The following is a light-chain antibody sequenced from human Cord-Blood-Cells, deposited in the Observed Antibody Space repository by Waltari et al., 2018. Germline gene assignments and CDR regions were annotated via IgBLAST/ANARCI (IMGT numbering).Light chain of an antibody. Sequence: DIQLTQSPSPVPTSVGNRVTITCRASQGISSWLAWYQQKTGKAPKLLMYAASRLQSGVPSRFSGSGAGTDFTLAISSLQPEEFATYYCQQANSFRPTFGQGTKLEIK. CDR2: AAS. J-gene: IGKJ2*01. CDR1: QGISSW. CDR3: QQANSFRPT. V-gene: IGKV1-12*01.